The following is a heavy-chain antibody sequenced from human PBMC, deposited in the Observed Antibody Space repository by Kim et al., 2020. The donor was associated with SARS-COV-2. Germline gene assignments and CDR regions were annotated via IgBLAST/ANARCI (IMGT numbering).Heavy chain of an antibody. CDR2: ISSSSSYI. CDR3: ARDSEPEILWFGTLGDY. V-gene: IGHV3-21*01. J-gene: IGHJ4*02. CDR1: GFTFSSYS. D-gene: IGHD3-10*01. Sequence: GGSLRLSCAASGFTFSSYSMNWVRQAPGKGLEWVSSISSSSSYIYYADSVKGRFTISRDNAKNSLYLQMNSLRAEDTAVYYCARDSEPEILWFGTLGDYWGQGTLVTVSS.